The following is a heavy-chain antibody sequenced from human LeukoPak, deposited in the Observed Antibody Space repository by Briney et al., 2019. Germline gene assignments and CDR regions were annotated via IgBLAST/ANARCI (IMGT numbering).Heavy chain of an antibody. Sequence: SETLSLTCTVSGGSISSYYWSWIRQPPGKGLEWIGYIYYSGSTNYNPSLKSRVTISVDTSKNQFSLKLSSVTAADTAVYYCARWLYSSGWYWGNWFDPWGQGTLVTVSS. J-gene: IGHJ5*02. V-gene: IGHV4-59*01. CDR1: GGSISSYY. D-gene: IGHD6-19*01. CDR2: IYYSGST. CDR3: ARWLYSSGWYWGNWFDP.